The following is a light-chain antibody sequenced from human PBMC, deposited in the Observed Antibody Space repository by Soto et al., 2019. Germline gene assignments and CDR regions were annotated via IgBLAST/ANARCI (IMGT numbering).Light chain of an antibody. V-gene: IGLV2-14*01. CDR3: RSYTSSXLYV. Sequence: QSFLTQPASVSGSPGQSITISCTGTSSDVGGYNSVSWYQQHPGKAPKLMIYEVSNRPSGVSNRFSGSKSGNTASLTISGLPAEDAADYYCRSYTSSXLYVLGTGTKVXVX. CDR1: SSDVGGYNS. J-gene: IGLJ1*01. CDR2: EVS.